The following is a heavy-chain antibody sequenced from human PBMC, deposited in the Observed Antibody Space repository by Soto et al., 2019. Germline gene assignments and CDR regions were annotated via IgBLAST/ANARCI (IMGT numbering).Heavy chain of an antibody. D-gene: IGHD2-15*01. CDR2: ISSSSSYT. Sequence: GGSMILSCAASGFTFSYYYMSWIRQDTGKGLEWVSYISSSSSYTNYADSVKGRFTISRDNAKNSLYLQMNSLRAEDTAVYYCARMPTDIVVVMGSHYGMDVWGQGTTVTVSS. J-gene: IGHJ6*02. V-gene: IGHV3-11*03. CDR3: ARMPTDIVVVMGSHYGMDV. CDR1: GFTFSYYY.